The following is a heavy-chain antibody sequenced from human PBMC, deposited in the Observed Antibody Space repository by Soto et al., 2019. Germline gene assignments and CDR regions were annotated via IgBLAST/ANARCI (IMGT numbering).Heavy chain of an antibody. Sequence: QITLKESGPTLVRPAQTLTLTCAFSGFSLTTYDMGVAWIRQPPGKALEWLALIYWDDDKRYSPSLKDRIAISRDTSRNQVVLTLTNMDPGDTATYFCAHAGDYDLLTFDHWGPGTLVTVSS. CDR2: IYWDDDK. J-gene: IGHJ4*02. V-gene: IGHV2-5*02. CDR3: AHAGDYDLLTFDH. CDR1: GFSLTTYDMG. D-gene: IGHD4-17*01.